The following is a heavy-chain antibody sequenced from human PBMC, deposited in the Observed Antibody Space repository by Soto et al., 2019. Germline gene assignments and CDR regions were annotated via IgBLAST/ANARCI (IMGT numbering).Heavy chain of an antibody. V-gene: IGHV3-23*01. CDR3: AREGALKPFSS. Sequence: GGSLRLSCAASKFTFSTYAMTWVRQAPGKGLEWVSDISGSGDNTYYADSVRGRFTISRDNAKNSVYLQMDSLRVEDTAVYYCAREGALKPFSSWGQGALVTVSS. J-gene: IGHJ5*02. CDR2: ISGSGDNT. CDR1: KFTFSTYA.